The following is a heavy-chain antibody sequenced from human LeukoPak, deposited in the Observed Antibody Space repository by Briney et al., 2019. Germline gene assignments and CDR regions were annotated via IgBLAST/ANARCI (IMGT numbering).Heavy chain of an antibody. V-gene: IGHV1-69*05. CDR2: IIPIIDIP. J-gene: IGHJ5*02. D-gene: IGHD6-13*01. CDR3: ARSPAAAGRLSPFWFDP. CDR1: RGTFINYA. Sequence: SVKVSCKASRGTFINYAINWVRQAPGQGLEWMGAIIPIIDIPNYAQRFEGRVTFTTDESTSTAYMELSSLRSEDTAVYYCARSPAAAGRLSPFWFDPWGQGTLVTVSP.